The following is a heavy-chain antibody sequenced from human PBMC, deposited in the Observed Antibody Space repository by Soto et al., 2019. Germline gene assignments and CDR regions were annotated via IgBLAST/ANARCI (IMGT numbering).Heavy chain of an antibody. CDR2: IYWDDDK. CDR3: AQRCSYYSGYSCYSGFDY. D-gene: IGHD2-15*01. V-gene: IGHV2-5*02. CDR1: GFSLSTSGVG. J-gene: IGHJ4*02. Sequence: QITLKESGPTLVKPTQTLTLTCTFSGFSLSTSGVGVGWIHQPPGKALEWLALIYWDDDKHYSPSLKSRLTITKDNSNSQMVLRMTNMDHVDTATYYGAQRCSYYSGYSCYSGFDYWGQGTLVTVSS.